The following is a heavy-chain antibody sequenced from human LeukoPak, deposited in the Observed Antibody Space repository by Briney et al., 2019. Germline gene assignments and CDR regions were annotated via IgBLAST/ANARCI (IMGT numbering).Heavy chain of an antibody. D-gene: IGHD6-19*01. CDR3: ARDPSRSGDAFDI. J-gene: IGHJ3*02. CDR1: GGTFSSYA. Sequence: SVKVSCKASGGTFSSYAISWVRQAPGQGLEWMGGIIPIFGTANCAQKFQGRVTITTDESTSTAYMELSSLRSEDTAVYYCARDPSRSGDAFDIWGQGTMVTVSS. V-gene: IGHV1-69*05. CDR2: IIPIFGTA.